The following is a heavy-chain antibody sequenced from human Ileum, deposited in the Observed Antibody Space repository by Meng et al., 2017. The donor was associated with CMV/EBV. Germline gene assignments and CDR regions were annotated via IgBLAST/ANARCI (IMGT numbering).Heavy chain of an antibody. CDR2: ISSSSSYI. CDR3: ARDLGSGYLLGKTLGY. J-gene: IGHJ4*02. D-gene: IGHD3-22*01. CDR1: GFTFSSYS. V-gene: IGHV3-21*01. Sequence: GESLKISCAASGFTFSSYSMNWVRQAPGKGLEWVSSISSSSSYIYYADSVKGRFTISRDNAKNSLYLQMNSLRAEDTAVYYCARDLGSGYLLGKTLGYWGQGALVTVSS.